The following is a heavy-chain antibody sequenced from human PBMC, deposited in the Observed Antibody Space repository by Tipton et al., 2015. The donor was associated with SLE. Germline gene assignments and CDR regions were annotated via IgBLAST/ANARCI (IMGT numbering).Heavy chain of an antibody. V-gene: IGHV4-61*10. D-gene: IGHD3-10*01. CDR1: GGSITSGSYY. Sequence: TLSLTCTVSGGSITSGSYYWSWIRQPAGKGLEWIGYIYYSGSTNYNPSLKSRVTISVDTSKNQFSLKLSSVTAADTAVYYCARGGSRGFDYWGQGTLVTVSS. CDR2: IYYSGST. CDR3: ARGGSRGFDY. J-gene: IGHJ4*02.